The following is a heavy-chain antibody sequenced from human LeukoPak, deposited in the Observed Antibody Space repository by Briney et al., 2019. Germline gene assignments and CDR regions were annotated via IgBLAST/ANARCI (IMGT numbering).Heavy chain of an antibody. CDR2: ISGGGGST. V-gene: IGHV3-23*01. CDR3: AKVDLPDPPDCTYYYDSSGYYYFDY. J-gene: IGHJ4*02. Sequence: GGSLRLSCAASGFTFSSYAMSWVRQAPGKGLEWVSAISGGGGSTYYADSVKGRFTVSRDNSKNTLSLQMNSLRAEDTAVYFCAKVDLPDPPDCTYYYDSSGYYYFDYWGQGTLVTVSS. D-gene: IGHD3-22*01. CDR1: GFTFSSYA.